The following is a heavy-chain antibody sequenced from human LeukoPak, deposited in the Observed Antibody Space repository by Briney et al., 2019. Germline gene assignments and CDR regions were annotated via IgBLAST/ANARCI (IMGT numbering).Heavy chain of an antibody. CDR2: IYHSGST. CDR1: GGSTSSGGYY. V-gene: IGHV4-30-2*01. CDR3: ARRAPSNAKDFTVGASWPSYMDV. D-gene: IGHD1-26*01. J-gene: IGHJ6*03. Sequence: SQTLSLTCTVSGGSTSSGGYYWSWIRQPPGKGLEWIGYIYHSGSTYYNPSLKSRVTISVDTSKNQFSLKLSSVTAADTAVYYCARRAPSNAKDFTVGASWPSYMDVWCKGTTVTVSS.